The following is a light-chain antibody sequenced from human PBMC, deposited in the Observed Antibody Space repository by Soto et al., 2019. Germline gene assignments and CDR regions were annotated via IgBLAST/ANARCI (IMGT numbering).Light chain of an antibody. Sequence: QSVLTQPASVSGSPGQSTTISCTGTSSDVGSYNFVSWYQHHAGTAPKLIIYQVTNRPSGVSDRFSASKSGDTASLTISGLQAEDEAIYYCSSYTGFSTDILFGGGTKLTVL. CDR1: SSDVGSYNF. CDR2: QVT. V-gene: IGLV2-14*01. J-gene: IGLJ2*01. CDR3: SSYTGFSTDIL.